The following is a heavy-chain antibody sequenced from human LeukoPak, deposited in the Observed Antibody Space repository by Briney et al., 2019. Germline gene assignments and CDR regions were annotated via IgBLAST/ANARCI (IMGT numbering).Heavy chain of an antibody. CDR1: GFTFDAYA. J-gene: IGHJ4*02. D-gene: IGHD2-15*01. Sequence: GGSLRLSCAASGFTFDAYAMHWVRQFPGRGPVWVSRINHDGSDTLYADSVRGRFTISRDDAKNRPDLQMNNLRAEDTAVYYCVRGGPSTWCWGQGTLVTVSS. CDR2: INHDGSDT. CDR3: VRGGPSTWC. V-gene: IGHV3-74*01.